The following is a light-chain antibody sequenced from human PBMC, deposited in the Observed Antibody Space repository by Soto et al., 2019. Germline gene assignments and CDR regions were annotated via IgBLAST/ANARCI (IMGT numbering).Light chain of an antibody. J-gene: IGKJ1*01. CDR3: QQYYSTPQT. CDR2: WAS. CDR1: QSVLYSSNNKNY. V-gene: IGKV4-1*01. Sequence: DIVMTQSPDSLAVSLGERATINCKSSQSVLYSSNNKNYLAWYQQKPGQPPKLLIYWASTRESGVPDRFSGSWSWTDFTLTISSLQSEDVAFYYCQQYYSTPQTFGQGTKVEIK.